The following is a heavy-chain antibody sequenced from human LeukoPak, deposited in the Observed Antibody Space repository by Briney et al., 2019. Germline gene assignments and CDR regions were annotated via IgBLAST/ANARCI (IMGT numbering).Heavy chain of an antibody. D-gene: IGHD5-18*01. J-gene: IGHJ4*02. CDR1: GGSISSYY. V-gene: IGHV4-59*01. CDR3: ARGGYSYGSPDY. CDR2: IYYSGST. Sequence: SETLSLTCTVSGGSISSYYWSWIRQPPGKGLEWIGYIYYSGSTNYNPSLKSRVTISVDRSKNQFSLKLSSVTAADTAVYYCARGGYSYGSPDYWGQGTLVTVSS.